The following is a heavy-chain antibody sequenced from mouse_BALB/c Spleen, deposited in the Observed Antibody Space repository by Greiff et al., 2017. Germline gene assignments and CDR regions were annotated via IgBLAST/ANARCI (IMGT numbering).Heavy chain of an antibody. CDR1: GYAFSSSW. Sequence: QVQLQQSGPELVKPGASVKISCKASGYAFSSSWMNWVKQRPGQGLEWIGRIYPGDGDTNYNGKFKGKATLTADKSSSTAYMQLSSLTSVDSAVYFCARWYDYVAMDYWGQGTSVTVSS. J-gene: IGHJ4*01. D-gene: IGHD2-4*01. CDR2: IYPGDGDT. CDR3: ARWYDYVAMDY. V-gene: IGHV1-82*01.